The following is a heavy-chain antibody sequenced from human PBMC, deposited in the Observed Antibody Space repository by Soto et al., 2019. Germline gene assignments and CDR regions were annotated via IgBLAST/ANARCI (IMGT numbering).Heavy chain of an antibody. J-gene: IGHJ4*02. Sequence: GGSLRLSCAASGFTVSSNYMSWVRQAPGKGLEWVSVIYSGGSTYYADSVKGRFTISRDNSKNTLYLQMNSLRAEDTAVYYCARDRVYSGSYLDYWGQGTLVTVSS. CDR1: GFTVSSNY. V-gene: IGHV3-53*01. D-gene: IGHD1-26*01. CDR2: IYSGGST. CDR3: ARDRVYSGSYLDY.